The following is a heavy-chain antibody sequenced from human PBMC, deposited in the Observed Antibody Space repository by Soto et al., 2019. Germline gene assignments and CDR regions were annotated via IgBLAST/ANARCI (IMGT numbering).Heavy chain of an antibody. CDR2: ISYDGNNK. CDR3: ARDGVSSTEYTWKYGTYFDY. CDR1: GFTYSTYT. Sequence: QVQLVESGGGVVQPGRSLRLSCAASGFTYSTYTMHWVRQAPGKWLEWVAVISYDGNNKFYADSVKSRFTISRDSTKQTLYRQMNSLRPDDTAMYYCARDGVSSTEYTWKYGTYFDYWGQGALVTVSS. J-gene: IGHJ4*02. D-gene: IGHD1-7*01. V-gene: IGHV3-30-3*01.